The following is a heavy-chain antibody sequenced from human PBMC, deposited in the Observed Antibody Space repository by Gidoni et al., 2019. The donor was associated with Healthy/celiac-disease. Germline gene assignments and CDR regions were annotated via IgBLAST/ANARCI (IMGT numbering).Heavy chain of an antibody. CDR1: GYSFTSSW. CDR3: ARHLGSTVTTKGIVNYYGMDV. Sequence: EVQLVQYEAEVKKPGESLKISCKGSGYSFTSSWIGWVRQMPGKGLVWMWLIYPGDSDTRYSPSFQGQVTSSADKSSSTAYLQWSSLKASDTAMYYCARHLGSTVTTKGIVNYYGMDVWGQGTTVTVSS. J-gene: IGHJ6*02. V-gene: IGHV5-51*01. D-gene: IGHD4-17*01. CDR2: IYPGDSDT.